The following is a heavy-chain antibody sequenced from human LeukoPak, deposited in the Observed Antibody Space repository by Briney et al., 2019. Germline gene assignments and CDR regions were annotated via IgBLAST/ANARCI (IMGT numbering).Heavy chain of an antibody. J-gene: IGHJ1*01. D-gene: IGHD1-1*01. V-gene: IGHV4-61*02. CDR2: IYTSGST. CDR3: ARDGFRNYFQH. Sequence: SQTLSLTCTVSGGSISSGSYYWSWIRQPAGKGLEWIGRIYTSGSTNYNTSLKSRVTISVDTSKNQFSLKLSSVTAADTAVYYCARDGFRNYFQHWVRAPWSPSPQ. CDR1: GGSISSGSYY.